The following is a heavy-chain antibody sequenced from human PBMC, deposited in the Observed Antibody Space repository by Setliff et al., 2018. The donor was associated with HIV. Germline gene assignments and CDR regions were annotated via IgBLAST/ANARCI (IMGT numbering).Heavy chain of an antibody. D-gene: IGHD2-21*01. J-gene: IGHJ6*02. Sequence: GGSLRLSCVASGFTFNNAWMNWVRQAPGKGLEWLGRIKKSSDGGKTDDASPVKGRFTISRDDSKNTLYSQMNRLKIEDTAVYFCATDNGPSYSMDIWGQGTTVTAP. CDR2: IKKSSDGGKT. CDR3: ATDNGPSYSMDI. CDR1: GFTFNNAW. V-gene: IGHV3-15*01.